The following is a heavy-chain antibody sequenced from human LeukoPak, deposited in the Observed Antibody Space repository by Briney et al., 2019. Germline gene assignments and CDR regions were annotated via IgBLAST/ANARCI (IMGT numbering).Heavy chain of an antibody. CDR3: ARRRKMNSSSGYGGAFDI. V-gene: IGHV3-48*01. CDR1: GFTFSSYS. CDR2: INSSSSTI. Sequence: GGSLRLSCAASGFTFSSYSMNWVRQAPGKGLEWVSYINSSSSTIYYADSVKGRFTISRDNAKNSLYLQMNSLRAEDTAVYYCARRRKMNSSSGYGGAFDIWGQGTMVTVSS. D-gene: IGHD6-6*01. J-gene: IGHJ3*02.